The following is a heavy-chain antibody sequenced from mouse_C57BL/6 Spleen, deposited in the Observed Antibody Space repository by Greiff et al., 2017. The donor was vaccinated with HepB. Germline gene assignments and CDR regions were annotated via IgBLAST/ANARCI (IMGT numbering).Heavy chain of an antibody. CDR1: GYSITSGYY. CDR2: ISYDGSN. D-gene: IGHD2-5*01. V-gene: IGHV3-6*01. Sequence: EVQLQESGPGLVKPSQSLSLTCSVTGYSITSGYYWTWIRQFPGNKLEWMGYISYDGSNNYNPSLKNRISITRDTSKNQVFLKLNSVTTEDTATYYCARKEGSYYSNFAWFAYWGQGTLVTVSA. J-gene: IGHJ3*01. CDR3: ARKEGSYYSNFAWFAY.